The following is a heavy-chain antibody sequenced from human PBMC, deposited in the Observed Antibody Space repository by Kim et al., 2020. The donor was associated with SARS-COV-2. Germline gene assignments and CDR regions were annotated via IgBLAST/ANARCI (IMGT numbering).Heavy chain of an antibody. D-gene: IGHD3-3*01. Sequence: SETLSLTCTVSGGSISSSSYYWGWIRQPPGKGLEWIGSIYYSGSTYYNPSLKSRVTISVDTSKNQFSLKLSSVTAADTAVYYCAREGRGSGFITIFEIDYWGQGTLVTVSS. J-gene: IGHJ4*02. CDR1: GGSISSSSYY. CDR3: AREGRGSGFITIFEIDY. V-gene: IGHV4-39*02. CDR2: IYYSGST.